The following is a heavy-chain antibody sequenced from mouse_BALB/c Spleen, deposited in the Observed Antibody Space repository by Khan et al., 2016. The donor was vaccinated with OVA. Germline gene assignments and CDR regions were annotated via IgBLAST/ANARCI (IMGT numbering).Heavy chain of an antibody. J-gene: IGHJ2*01. Sequence: QVQLKESGAELVRPGASVKLSCKTSGYIFTSYWIPWVKQRSGQGLEWIARIYPGTGNTYYNENFKGKATLTADNSSSTAYMQLSSLKSEDSAVYFCGREEALYYFNYWGQGTTLTVSS. CDR2: IYPGTGNT. CDR1: GYIFTSYW. V-gene: IGHV1-76*01. CDR3: GREEALYYFNY.